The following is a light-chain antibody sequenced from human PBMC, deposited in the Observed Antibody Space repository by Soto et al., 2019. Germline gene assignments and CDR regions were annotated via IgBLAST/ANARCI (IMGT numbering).Light chain of an antibody. J-gene: IGKJ2*01. CDR2: DAS. CDR1: QSVSSY. CDR3: QQRSNWPPYT. Sequence: EIVLTQSPATLSLSPGERATLSCRASQSVSSYLAWYQQKPGQAPSLLIYDASNRATGIPARFSGSGSGTDFTLTISSIEHEDVAVYYCQQRSNWPPYTFGQGTKLEIK. V-gene: IGKV3-11*01.